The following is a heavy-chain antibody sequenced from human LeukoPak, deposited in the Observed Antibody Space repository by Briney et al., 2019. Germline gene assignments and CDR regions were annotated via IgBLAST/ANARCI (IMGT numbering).Heavy chain of an antibody. CDR3: ARDPTYYYDSSGYPL. V-gene: IGHV4-31*03. CDR2: IYYSGST. Sequence: TLSLTCTVSGGSISSGGYYWSWIRQHPGKGLEWIGYIYYSGSTYCNPSLKSRVTISVDTSKNQFSLKLSSVTAADTAVYYCARDPTYYYDSSGYPLWGQGTLVTVSS. D-gene: IGHD3-22*01. J-gene: IGHJ4*02. CDR1: GGSISSGGYY.